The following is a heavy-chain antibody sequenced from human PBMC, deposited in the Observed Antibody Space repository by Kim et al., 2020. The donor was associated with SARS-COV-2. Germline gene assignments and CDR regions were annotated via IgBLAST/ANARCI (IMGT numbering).Heavy chain of an antibody. CDR1: GFTFSSYG. CDR2: ISYDGSNK. V-gene: IGHV3-30*18. CDR3: AKGRGDSSGYFNWYFDL. D-gene: IGHD3-22*01. J-gene: IGHJ2*01. Sequence: GGSLRLSCAASGFTFSSYGMHWVRQAPGKGLEWVAVISYDGSNKYYADSVKGRFTISRDNSKNTLYLQMNSLRAEDTAVYYCAKGRGDSSGYFNWYFDLWGRGTLVTVSS.